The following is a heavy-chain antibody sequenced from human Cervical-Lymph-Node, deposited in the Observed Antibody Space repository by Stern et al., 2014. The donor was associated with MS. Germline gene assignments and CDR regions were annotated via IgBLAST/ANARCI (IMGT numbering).Heavy chain of an antibody. Sequence: EVQLAESGGGLVQPGGSLRLSCAASGFTFASYSMHWVRQVPGKGLVWVSRINTDGSSPRYADSVKGRFTISRDNAKNMLYLEMNSLRAEDTAVYYCSGSNWYFFDYWGQGTLVTVSS. CDR1: GFTFASYS. CDR2: INTDGSSP. CDR3: SGSNWYFFDY. V-gene: IGHV3-74*01. D-gene: IGHD6-13*01. J-gene: IGHJ4*02.